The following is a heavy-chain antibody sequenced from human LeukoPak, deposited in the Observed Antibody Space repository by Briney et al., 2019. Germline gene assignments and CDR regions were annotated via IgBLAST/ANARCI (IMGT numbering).Heavy chain of an antibody. Sequence: GSLRLSCAASGFTVSSNYMSWVRQPPGKGLEWIGEINHSGSTNYNPSLKSRVTISVDTSKNQFSLKLSSVTAADTAVYYCARRDGGYCTNGVCYRSPLYYYYYMDVWAKGPRSPSP. CDR2: INHSGST. CDR1: GFTVSSNY. J-gene: IGHJ6*03. CDR3: ARRDGGYCTNGVCYRSPLYYYYYMDV. V-gene: IGHV4-34*01. D-gene: IGHD2-8*01.